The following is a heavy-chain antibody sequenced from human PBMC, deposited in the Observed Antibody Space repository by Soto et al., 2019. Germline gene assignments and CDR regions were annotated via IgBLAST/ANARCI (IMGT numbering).Heavy chain of an antibody. J-gene: IGHJ5*02. CDR2: IYYSGST. CDR1: GGSISSSSYY. Sequence: SETLSLTCTVSGGSISSSSYYWGWIRQPPGKGLEWIGSIYYSGSTYYNPSLKSRVTISVDTSKNQFSLKPSSVTAADTAVYYCASYSSSIAFDPWGQGTLVTVSS. CDR3: ASYSSSIAFDP. V-gene: IGHV4-39*01. D-gene: IGHD6-6*01.